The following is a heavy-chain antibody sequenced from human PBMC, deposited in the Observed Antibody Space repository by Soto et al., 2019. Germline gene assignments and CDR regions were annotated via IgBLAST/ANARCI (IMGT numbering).Heavy chain of an antibody. CDR2: IIPIFGTA. V-gene: IGHV1-69*06. Sequence: GDTVKVYCKTSGGTFSSYAISWVRQAPGQGLEWMGGIIPIFGTANYAQKFQGRVTITADKSTSTAYMELSSLRSEDTAVYYCARDPGQSLRFLGWPPASWGQGTLVTVS. J-gene: IGHJ5*02. CDR1: GGTFSSYA. D-gene: IGHD3-3*01. CDR3: ARDPGQSLRFLGWPPAS.